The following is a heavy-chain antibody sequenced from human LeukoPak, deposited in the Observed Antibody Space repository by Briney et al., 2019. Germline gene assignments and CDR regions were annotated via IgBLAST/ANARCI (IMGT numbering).Heavy chain of an antibody. CDR3: ARYDVWGSYRAFDY. V-gene: IGHV4-38-2*02. CDR2: INHSGST. D-gene: IGHD3-16*02. Sequence: SETLSLTCTVSGYSISSGYYWGWIRQPPGKGLEWIGEINHSGSTYYNPSLKSRVTISVDTSKNQFSLKLSSVTAADTAVYYCARYDVWGSYRAFDYWGQGTLVTVSS. CDR1: GYSISSGYY. J-gene: IGHJ4*02.